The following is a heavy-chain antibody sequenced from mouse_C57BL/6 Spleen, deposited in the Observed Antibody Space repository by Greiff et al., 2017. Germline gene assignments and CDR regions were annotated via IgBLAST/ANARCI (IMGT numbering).Heavy chain of an antibody. Sequence: EVKVVESGGGLVQPGGSLSLSCAASGFTFTDYYMSWVRQPPGKALEWLGFIRNKANGYTTEYSASLKGRFTISRDNSQRILYLQMNALRAEDSATYYCARYMGDSNYVGYAMDYWGQGTSVTVSS. V-gene: IGHV7-3*01. CDR1: GFTFTDYY. CDR3: ARYMGDSNYVGYAMDY. CDR2: IRNKANGYTT. D-gene: IGHD2-5*01. J-gene: IGHJ4*01.